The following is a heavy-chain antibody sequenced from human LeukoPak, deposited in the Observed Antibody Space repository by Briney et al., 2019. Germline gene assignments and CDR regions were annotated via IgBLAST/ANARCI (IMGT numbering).Heavy chain of an antibody. CDR2: MNPNSGNT. CDR3: ARGLRITMVRGTSPLYY. Sequence: ASVKVSCKASGYTFTSYDINWVRQATGQGLEWMGWMNPNSGNTGYAQKFQGRVTMTRNTSISTAYMELSSLRSEDTAVYYCARGLRITMVRGTSPLYYWGQGTLVTVSS. V-gene: IGHV1-8*01. J-gene: IGHJ4*02. CDR1: GYTFTSYD. D-gene: IGHD3-10*01.